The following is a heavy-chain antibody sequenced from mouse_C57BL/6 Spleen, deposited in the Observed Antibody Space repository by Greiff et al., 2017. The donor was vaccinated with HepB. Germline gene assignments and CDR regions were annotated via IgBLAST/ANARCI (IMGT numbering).Heavy chain of an antibody. CDR2: ISYSGST. CDR3: ARGLYYDYDRAMDY. D-gene: IGHD2-4*01. J-gene: IGHJ4*01. Sequence: EVKLVESGPGMVKPSQSLSLTCTVTGYSITSGYDWHWIRHFPGNKLEWMGYISYSGSTNYNPSLKSRISITHDTSKNHFFLKLNSVTTEDTATYYCARGLYYDYDRAMDYWGQGTSVTVSS. V-gene: IGHV3-1*01. CDR1: GYSITSGYD.